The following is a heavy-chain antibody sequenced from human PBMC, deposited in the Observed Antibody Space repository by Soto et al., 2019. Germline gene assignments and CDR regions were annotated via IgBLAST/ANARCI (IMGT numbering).Heavy chain of an antibody. D-gene: IGHD3-22*01. CDR2: ISYDGSNK. J-gene: IGHJ4*02. CDR1: GFTFSSYG. Sequence: PGGSLILSCAAAGFTFSSYGMHWVRQDPGKGLEWVAVISYDGSNKYYADSVKGRFTISRDNSKNTLYLQMNSLRAEDTAVYYCAKDLGSSGYYSYFDYWGQGTLVTVSS. V-gene: IGHV3-30*18. CDR3: AKDLGSSGYYSYFDY.